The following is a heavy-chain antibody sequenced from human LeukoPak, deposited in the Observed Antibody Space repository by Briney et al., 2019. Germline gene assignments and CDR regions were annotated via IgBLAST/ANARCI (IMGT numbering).Heavy chain of an antibody. CDR2: ISSSSSTI. V-gene: IGHV3-48*04. D-gene: IGHD6-19*01. CDR3: ARSGGGSGSPS. J-gene: IGHJ4*02. CDR1: GFTFSSYS. Sequence: GGSLRLSCAASGFTFSSYSMNWVRQAPGKGLEWVSYISSSSSTIYYADSVKGRFTISRDNAKNSLYLRMNSLRAEDTAVYYCARSGGGSGSPSWGQGTLVTVSS.